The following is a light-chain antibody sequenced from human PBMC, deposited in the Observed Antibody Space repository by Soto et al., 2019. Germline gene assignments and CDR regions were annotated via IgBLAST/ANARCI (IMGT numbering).Light chain of an antibody. J-gene: IGKJ2*01. CDR1: QSISSW. CDR3: QQYNSYSPYT. Sequence: DIQMTQSPSTLSASVGDRVTITCRASQSISSWLAWYQQKPGKAPKLLIYDASSLESGVPSRFSGSGSGTELTLTISSLQPDDFATSYCQQYNSYSPYTFGQGTKLEIK. V-gene: IGKV1-5*01. CDR2: DAS.